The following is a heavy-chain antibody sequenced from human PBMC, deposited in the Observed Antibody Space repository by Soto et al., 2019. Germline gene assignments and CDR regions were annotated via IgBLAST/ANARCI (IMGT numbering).Heavy chain of an antibody. Sequence: PSETLSLTCTVSGGSINSGGYYWSWIRQHPGKGLDWIGSMAYGGNTYYNPPLKSRVTISVDTSKNQFSLKLSSVTAADTAVYYCARGRGLLLWFGELLNWFDPWGQGTLVTVSS. CDR3: ARGRGLLLWFGELLNWFDP. V-gene: IGHV4-39*07. D-gene: IGHD3-10*01. CDR1: GGSINSGGYY. J-gene: IGHJ5*02. CDR2: MAYGGNT.